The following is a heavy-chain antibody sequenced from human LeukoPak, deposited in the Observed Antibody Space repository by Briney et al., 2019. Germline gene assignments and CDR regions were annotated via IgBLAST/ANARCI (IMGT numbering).Heavy chain of an antibody. CDR1: GFTFSSYG. V-gene: IGHV3-30*02. J-gene: IGHJ6*03. CDR3: AKDPAMVRGVIAPYYMDV. CDR2: IRYDGSNK. D-gene: IGHD3-10*01. Sequence: PGGSLRLSCAASGFTFSSYGMHWVRQAPGKGLEWVSFIRYDGSNKYYADSVKGRFTISRDNSKNTLYLQMNSLRAEDTAVYYCAKDPAMVRGVIAPYYMDVWGKGTMVTISS.